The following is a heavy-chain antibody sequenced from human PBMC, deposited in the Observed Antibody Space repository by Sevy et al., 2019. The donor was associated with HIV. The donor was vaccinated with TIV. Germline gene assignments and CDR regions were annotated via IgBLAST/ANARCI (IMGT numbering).Heavy chain of an antibody. D-gene: IGHD1-26*01. CDR2: IYYSGST. CDR3: ASGSGSYYDAFHI. J-gene: IGHJ3*02. CDR1: GGSISGNF. Sequence: SETLSLTCSVSGGSISGNFWTWIRQPPGKGLEWIGYIYYSGSTNSNPSLKSQVSISLDTSKNQFSLRLNSVTAADTAVYYCASGSGSYYDAFHIWGQGTMVTVSS. V-gene: IGHV4-59*01.